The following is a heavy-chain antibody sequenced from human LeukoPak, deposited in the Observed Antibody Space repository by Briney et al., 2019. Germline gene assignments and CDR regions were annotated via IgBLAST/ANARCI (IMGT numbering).Heavy chain of an antibody. CDR1: GYTFTGYY. CDR2: INPNSGGT. V-gene: IGHV1-2*06. J-gene: IGHJ4*02. CDR3: ARVLYYYDSSGYHHPYYFDY. D-gene: IGHD3-22*01. Sequence: ASVKVSCKASGYTFTGYYMHWVRQARGQGLEWMGRINPNSGGTNYAQKFQGRVTMTRDTSISTAYMELSRLRSDDTAVYYCARVLYYYDSSGYHHPYYFDYWGQGTLVTVSS.